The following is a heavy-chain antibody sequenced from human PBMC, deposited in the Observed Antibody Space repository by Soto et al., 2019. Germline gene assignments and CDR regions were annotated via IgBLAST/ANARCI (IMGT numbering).Heavy chain of an antibody. CDR3: ARDLSRLDIVVVPAAIYH. CDR1: GGTFSSYT. CDR2: IIPILGIA. D-gene: IGHD2-2*03. Sequence: SVKVSCKASGGTFSSYTISWVRQAPGQGLEWMGRIIPILGIANYAQKFQGRVTITADKSTSTAYMELSSLRSEDTAVYYCARDLSRLDIVVVPAAIYHWGQGTLVTVSS. V-gene: IGHV1-69*04. J-gene: IGHJ5*02.